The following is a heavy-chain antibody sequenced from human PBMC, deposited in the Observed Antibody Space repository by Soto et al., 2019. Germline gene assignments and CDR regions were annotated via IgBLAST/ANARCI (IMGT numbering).Heavy chain of an antibody. CDR2: IYYTGST. D-gene: IGHD5-12*01. CDR1: GASVSTAGYY. V-gene: IGHV4-61*08. Sequence: TSETLSLTCTVSGASVSTAGYYWSWIRQPPGKGLEWIGYIYYTGSTNYNPSLESRGTTSLDMSKNLFSLKLNSASAADPAVYYCARVNRLAPVATYSYHSMDVWGPVTTVTVSS. J-gene: IGHJ6*02. CDR3: ARVNRLAPVATYSYHSMDV.